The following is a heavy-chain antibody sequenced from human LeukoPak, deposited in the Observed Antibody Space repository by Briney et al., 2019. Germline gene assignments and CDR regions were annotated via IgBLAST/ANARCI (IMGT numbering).Heavy chain of an antibody. D-gene: IGHD4-17*01. V-gene: IGHV1-69*06. CDR3: ARSLRGPILYGDSRRAPFDY. CDR1: GDTFSNYA. J-gene: IGHJ4*02. Sequence: GASVKVSCKASGDTFSNYAISWVRQAPGQGLEWMGGIIPIFGTAKYAQKFQGRVTITADTSTSTAYMELSSLRSEDTAVYYCARSLRGPILYGDSRRAPFDYWGQGTLVTVSS. CDR2: IIPIFGTA.